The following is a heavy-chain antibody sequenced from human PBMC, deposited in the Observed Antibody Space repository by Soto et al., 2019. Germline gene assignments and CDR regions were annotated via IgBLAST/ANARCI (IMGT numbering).Heavy chain of an antibody. J-gene: IGHJ4*02. CDR1: GYSIRNGYY. Sequence: SETLSLTCSVSGYSIRNGYYWVWIRQPPGKGLEWIGSIYHSGSAYYNPSLKSRVTISVDTSRNQFSLKLSSVTASDTAIYYCARASPSSWYDYWGQGTLVTSPQ. D-gene: IGHD6-13*01. CDR3: ARASPSSWYDY. CDR2: IYHSGSA. V-gene: IGHV4-38-2*02.